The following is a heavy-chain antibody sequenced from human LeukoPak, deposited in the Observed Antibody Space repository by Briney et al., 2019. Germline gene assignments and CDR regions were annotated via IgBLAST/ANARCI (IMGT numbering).Heavy chain of an antibody. CDR2: IYHSGST. J-gene: IGHJ3*02. CDR1: GGSISSYY. D-gene: IGHD6-19*01. V-gene: IGHV4-59*01. CDR3: VRGHLVGGWFKYDAFDI. Sequence: SETLSLTCTVSGGSISSYYWSWIRQPPGKGLEWIGYIYHSGSTNYNPSLKSRVTISLDTSKKHFSLKLSSVTAADTAVYYCVRGHLVGGWFKYDAFDIWGQGTMVSVSS.